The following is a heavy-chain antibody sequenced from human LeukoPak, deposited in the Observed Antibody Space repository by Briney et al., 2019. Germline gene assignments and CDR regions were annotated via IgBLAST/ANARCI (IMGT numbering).Heavy chain of an antibody. Sequence: SETLSLTCTVSGGSVSSGTFDWSWIRQPPGKGLEWIGSIYYSGNTYYNPSLQSRATMSVDTSKNQFSLRLTSVTAADTTVYYCARQRSGWVFENWGQGTLVTVSS. CDR2: IYYSGNT. CDR3: ARQRSGWVFEN. V-gene: IGHV4-39*01. D-gene: IGHD6-19*01. CDR1: GGSVSSGTFD. J-gene: IGHJ4*02.